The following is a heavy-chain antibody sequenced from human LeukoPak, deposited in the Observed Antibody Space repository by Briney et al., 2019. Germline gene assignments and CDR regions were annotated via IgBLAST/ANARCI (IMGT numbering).Heavy chain of an antibody. Sequence: PGGSLRLSCAASGFTFSSYSMTWVRQAPGKGLEWVSYISSGSSTIYYAVSVKGRFTISRDNAKNSLYLQMNSLRDEDTAVYYCAGLRTSYAHFDYWGQGALVTVSS. CDR2: ISSGSSTI. CDR1: GFTFSSYS. D-gene: IGHD2-2*01. J-gene: IGHJ4*02. V-gene: IGHV3-48*02. CDR3: AGLRTSYAHFDY.